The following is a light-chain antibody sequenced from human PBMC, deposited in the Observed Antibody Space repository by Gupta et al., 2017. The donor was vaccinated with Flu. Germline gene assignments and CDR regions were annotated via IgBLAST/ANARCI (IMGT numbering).Light chain of an antibody. V-gene: IGKV1-39*01. CDR2: AAS. J-gene: IGKJ3*01. CDR1: QIINKY. Sequence: DMQMTQPPSSLSASVGDRVTITCRASQIINKYLNWYQQKPGKAPKLLISAASSLQSGVPSRFSGSGSGTDFTLTISSLQPEDFATYYCQQSYTALCTFGPGTKVDFK. CDR3: QQSYTALCT.